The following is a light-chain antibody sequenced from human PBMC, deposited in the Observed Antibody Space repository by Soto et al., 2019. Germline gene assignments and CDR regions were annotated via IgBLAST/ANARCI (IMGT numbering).Light chain of an antibody. CDR1: QSVRNNY. V-gene: IGKV3-20*01. CDR2: GAS. CDR3: QQYSFSPPRI. Sequence: TVLTQSPGTLSLSPGERATLSCRTSQSVRNNYVAWYQQRLGQAPRLVIYGASSRATGIPDRFSGSGSGTDFTLTISRLEPEDSAVYYCQQYSFSPPRIFGQGTKMEIK. J-gene: IGKJ2*01.